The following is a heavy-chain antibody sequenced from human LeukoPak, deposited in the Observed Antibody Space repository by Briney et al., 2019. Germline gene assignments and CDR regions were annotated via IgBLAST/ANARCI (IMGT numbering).Heavy chain of an antibody. D-gene: IGHD3-22*01. Sequence: ASAKVSCKVSGYTLTELSMHWVRQAHGKGLEWMGGFDLEDGETIYAQKFQGRVTMTEDTSTDTAYMELSSLRSEDTAVYYCARVINGYRSGPWEWDYYQYMDVWGIGATVTVSS. V-gene: IGHV1-24*01. CDR2: FDLEDGET. CDR1: GYTLTELS. J-gene: IGHJ6*03. CDR3: ARVINGYRSGPWEWDYYQYMDV.